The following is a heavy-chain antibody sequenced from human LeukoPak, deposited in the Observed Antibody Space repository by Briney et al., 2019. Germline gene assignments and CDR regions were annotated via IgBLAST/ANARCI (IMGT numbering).Heavy chain of an antibody. D-gene: IGHD3-10*01. V-gene: IGHV4-59*01. CDR1: GGSISSYY. CDR2: IYYSGST. J-gene: IGHJ6*03. CDR3: ARGITMVRGVINYYYYYMDV. Sequence: SETLSLTCTVSGGSISSYYWSWIRQPPGKGLEWIGYIYYSGSTNYNPSLKSRVTISVDTSKNQFSLKLSSVTAADTAVYYCARGITMVRGVINYYYYYMDVWGKGTTVTISS.